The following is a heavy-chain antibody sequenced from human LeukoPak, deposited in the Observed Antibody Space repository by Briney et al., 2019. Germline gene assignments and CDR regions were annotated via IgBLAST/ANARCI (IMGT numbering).Heavy chain of an antibody. CDR3: ARAEDEGPTYYYDSSGYSPFDY. CDR2: IHHSGTT. CDR1: GGSISSVTYY. D-gene: IGHD3-22*01. V-gene: IGHV4-39*07. J-gene: IGHJ4*02. Sequence: SETLSLTCSVSGGSISSVTYYWGWIRQPPGKGLEWIGSIHHSGTTYYNPSLKSRVTISVDTSKNQFSLKLSSVTAADTAVYYCARAEDEGPTYYYDSSGYSPFDYWGQGTWSPSPQ.